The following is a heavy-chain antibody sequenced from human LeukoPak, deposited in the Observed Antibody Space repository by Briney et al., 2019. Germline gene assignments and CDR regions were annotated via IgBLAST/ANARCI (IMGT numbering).Heavy chain of an antibody. Sequence: GGSLRLSCATSGFTFSTYSMNWVRQAPGKGLVWVSRINPDGSTINYADSVKGRFTISRDNAKNTLYLQMNSLRAEDTAVYYCATAGNYRFDYWGQGTLVTVSS. CDR2: INPDGSTI. CDR1: GFTFSTYS. V-gene: IGHV3-74*01. CDR3: ATAGNYRFDY. D-gene: IGHD1-7*01. J-gene: IGHJ4*02.